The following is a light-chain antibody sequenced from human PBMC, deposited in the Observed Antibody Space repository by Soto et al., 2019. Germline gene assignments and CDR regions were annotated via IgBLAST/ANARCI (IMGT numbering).Light chain of an antibody. CDR2: GAS. V-gene: IGKV1-9*01. Sequence: IALTQSPSSLSSSLGDRVTISCRASQSIGSFLAWYQQKPGQAPKLLIYGASTFQSGVPSRFRGSGSGTDFTLTISSLQPEDFATYYCQQRKSFPITFGPGTQVDIK. CDR1: QSIGSF. J-gene: IGKJ3*01. CDR3: QQRKSFPIT.